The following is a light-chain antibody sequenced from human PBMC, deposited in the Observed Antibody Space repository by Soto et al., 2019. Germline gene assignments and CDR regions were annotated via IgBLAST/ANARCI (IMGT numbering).Light chain of an antibody. J-gene: IGLJ2*01. CDR3: TSFARSEDPCVV. Sequence: QSALTQPPSASGSPGQSVTISCTGTSTDIGGYNFVSWYQQQPGKAPRLLIYEVYKRPSGAPDRFSGSKSGSTASLTVSGLQGDDEAYYYCTSFARSEDPCVVFGGGTKLTVL. CDR1: STDIGGYNF. V-gene: IGLV2-8*01. CDR2: EVY.